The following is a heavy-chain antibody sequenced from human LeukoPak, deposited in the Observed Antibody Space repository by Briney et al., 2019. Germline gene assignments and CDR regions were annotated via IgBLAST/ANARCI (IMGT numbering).Heavy chain of an antibody. CDR3: TTGQGYYYDSSGPIDY. CDR2: IKSKTDGGTT. D-gene: IGHD3-22*01. V-gene: IGHV3-15*01. CDR1: GIXFSKAW. J-gene: IGHJ4*02. Sequence: GESLRLSCAASGIXFSKAWMSWVRQAPGKGLEWVGRIKSKTDGGTTDYAAPVKGRFTISRDDSKNTLYLQMNSLKAEDAAVYYCTTGQGYYYDSSGPIDYWGQGTLVTVSS.